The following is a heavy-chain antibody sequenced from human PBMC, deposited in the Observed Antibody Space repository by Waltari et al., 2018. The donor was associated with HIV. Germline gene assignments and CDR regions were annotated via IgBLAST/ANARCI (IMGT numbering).Heavy chain of an antibody. V-gene: IGHV1-8*01. CDR2: MNPNSGNT. CDR1: GYPFTSYD. D-gene: IGHD3-10*01. J-gene: IGHJ4*02. CDR3: ARGGRYGSGTYYNMEY. Sequence: QVQLVQSGAEVKQPGASVKVSCKASGYPFTSYDINWVRQATGQGLEWMGCMNPNSGNTDYAQKLQGRVTMTRNTSISTAYMELSSLRSEDTAVYYCARGGRYGSGTYYNMEYWGQGTLVSVSS.